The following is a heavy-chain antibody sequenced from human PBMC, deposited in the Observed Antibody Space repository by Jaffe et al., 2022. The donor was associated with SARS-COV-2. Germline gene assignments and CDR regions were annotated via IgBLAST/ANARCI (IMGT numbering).Heavy chain of an antibody. V-gene: IGHV1-2*06. CDR2: INPNSGGT. CDR1: GYTFTGNY. D-gene: IGHD1-26*01. J-gene: IGHJ4*02. CDR3: ARDYRGILYSFDY. Sequence: QVQLVQSGAEVKKPGASVKVSCKASGYTFTGNYMHWVRQAPGQGLEWMGRINPNSGGTEYAQKFQGRVTMTTDTSISTAYMELSRLRSDDTAVYYCARDYRGILYSFDYWGQGTLVTVSS.